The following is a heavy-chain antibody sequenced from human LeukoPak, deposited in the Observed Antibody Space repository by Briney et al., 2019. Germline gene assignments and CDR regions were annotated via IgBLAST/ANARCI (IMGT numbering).Heavy chain of an antibody. CDR2: IYYSGST. J-gene: IGHJ4*02. V-gene: IGHV4-39*01. D-gene: IGHD3-10*01. CDR3: ARLSGSGSTQFDY. Sequence: SETLSLTCTVSGGSISGSSYYWGWIRQPPGKGLEWIGSIYYSGSTYYNPSLKSRVTISVDTSKNQFSLKLNSVTATDTAVYYCARLSGSGSTQFDYWGQGTLVTVSS. CDR1: GGSISGSSYY.